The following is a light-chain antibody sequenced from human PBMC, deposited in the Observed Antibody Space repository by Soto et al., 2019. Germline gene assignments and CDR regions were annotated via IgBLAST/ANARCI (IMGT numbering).Light chain of an antibody. CDR3: QQYGSSPRT. V-gene: IGKV3-20*01. CDR2: AAS. J-gene: IGKJ1*01. Sequence: ELALTQSPGTLSLSPGERATLSCRGSQSVSSSKLAWYQQKPGQAPRLLIYAASSRATGIPDRFSGSGSGADFTLTISRLEPEDFAVYYCQQYGSSPRTFGQGTKVDIK. CDR1: QSVSSSK.